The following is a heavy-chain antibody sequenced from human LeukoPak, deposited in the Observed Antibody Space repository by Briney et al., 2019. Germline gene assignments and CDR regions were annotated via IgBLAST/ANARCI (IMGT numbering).Heavy chain of an antibody. D-gene: IGHD3-10*01. Sequence: GGSLRLSCAASGFTFSSYSMSWARQAPGKGLEWVSVISSSGGATYYADSVKGQFTISRDNSKNTLYLQMNSLRVEDTAIYYCARAAMVRGVDYCDYWGQGTLVTVSS. J-gene: IGHJ4*02. CDR1: GFTFSSYS. CDR2: ISSSGGAT. V-gene: IGHV3-23*01. CDR3: ARAAMVRGVDYCDY.